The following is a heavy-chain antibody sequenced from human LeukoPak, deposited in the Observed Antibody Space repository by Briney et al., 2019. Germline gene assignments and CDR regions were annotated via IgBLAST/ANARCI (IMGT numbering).Heavy chain of an antibody. V-gene: IGHV3-7*01. Sequence: PGGSLRLSCAASGFTFSSYSMNWVRQAPGKGLEWVANIKQDGSETYYVDSVKGRFTISRDNAENSLYLQMSSLRADDTAVYYCARDKIVGPTTLDYRGQGTLVTVSS. CDR2: IKQDGSET. CDR3: ARDKIVGPTTLDY. J-gene: IGHJ4*02. D-gene: IGHD1-26*01. CDR1: GFTFSSYS.